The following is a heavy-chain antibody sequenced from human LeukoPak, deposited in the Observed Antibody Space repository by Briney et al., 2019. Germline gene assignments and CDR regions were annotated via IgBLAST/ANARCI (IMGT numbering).Heavy chain of an antibody. D-gene: IGHD3-9*01. CDR1: GFTFSSYA. Sequence: GGSLRLSCAASGFTFSSYAMSWVRQAPGKGLEWVSVIHRGGSTYYADSVKGRFIISRDNSKNTLYLQMNSLRAEDTAVYYCAKSIDFTGYSSWDYWGRGTLVTVSS. CDR2: IHRGGST. CDR3: AKSIDFTGYSSWDY. J-gene: IGHJ4*02. V-gene: IGHV3-23*01.